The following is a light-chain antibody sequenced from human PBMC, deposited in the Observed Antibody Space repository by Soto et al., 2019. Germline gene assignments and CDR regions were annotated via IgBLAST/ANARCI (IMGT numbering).Light chain of an antibody. Sequence: EIVLTQSPGTLWLSPGERATISYRASQSVSSSYLAWYQQKPGQAPRLLIYGASSRATGIPDRFSGSGSGTDFTLTISRLEPEDFAVYYRQQYGRSPITFGQGTRLEIK. CDR1: QSVSSSY. CDR2: GAS. V-gene: IGKV3-20*01. J-gene: IGKJ5*01. CDR3: QQYGRSPIT.